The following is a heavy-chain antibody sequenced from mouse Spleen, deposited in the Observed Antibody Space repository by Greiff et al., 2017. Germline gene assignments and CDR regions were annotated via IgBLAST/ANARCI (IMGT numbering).Heavy chain of an antibody. CDR2: INPGSGGT. D-gene: IGHD1-1*01. J-gene: IGHJ4*01. CDR3: ARRGVVATDYYAMDY. CDR1: GYAFTNYL. V-gene: IGHV1-54*01. Sequence: VQLQQSGAELVRPGTSVKVSCKASGYAFTNYLIEWVKQRPGQGLEWIGVINPGSGGTNYNEKFKGKATLTADKSSSTAYMQLSSLTSEDSAVYFCARRGVVATDYYAMDYWGQGTSVTVSS.